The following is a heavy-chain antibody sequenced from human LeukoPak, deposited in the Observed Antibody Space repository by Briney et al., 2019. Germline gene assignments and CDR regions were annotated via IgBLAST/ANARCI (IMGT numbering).Heavy chain of an antibody. J-gene: IGHJ4*02. CDR2: ISSSSSYI. Sequence: PGGPLRLSCAASGFTFSSYSMNWVRQAPGKGLEWVSSISSSSSYIYYADSVKGRFTISRDNAKNSLYLQMNSLRAEDTAVYYCAREWKTTVVTPGYFDYWGQGTLVTVSS. CDR1: GFTFSSYS. V-gene: IGHV3-21*01. CDR3: AREWKTTVVTPGYFDY. D-gene: IGHD4-23*01.